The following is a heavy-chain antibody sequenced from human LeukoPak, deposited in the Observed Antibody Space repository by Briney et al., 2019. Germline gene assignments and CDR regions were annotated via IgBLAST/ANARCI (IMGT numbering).Heavy chain of an antibody. CDR3: ARDRSPAYGSGSCDY. CDR2: ISAYNGNT. Sequence: ASVKVSCKASGYTFTSYGISWVRQAPGQGLEWMGWISAYNGNTNYAQKLQGRVTMTTDTSTSTAYMELRSLRSDDTAVYYCARDRSPAYGSGSCDYWGQGTLVTVSS. D-gene: IGHD3-10*01. CDR1: GYTFTSYG. J-gene: IGHJ4*02. V-gene: IGHV1-18*01.